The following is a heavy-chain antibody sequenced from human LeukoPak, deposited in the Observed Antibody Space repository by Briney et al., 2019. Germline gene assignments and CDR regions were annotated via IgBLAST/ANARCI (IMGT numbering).Heavy chain of an antibody. D-gene: IGHD2-2*01. V-gene: IGHV3-48*01. CDR3: APVYCSSTSCSHYFEY. Sequence: GGSLRLSCAASGFTFSSYSMNWVRQAPGKGLEWVSYISSSSNTKYYADSVKGRFTISRDNAKNSVYLQMNSLRAEDTAVYYCAPVYCSSTSCSHYFEYWGQGTLVTVSS. CDR1: GFTFSSYS. CDR2: ISSSSNTK. J-gene: IGHJ4*02.